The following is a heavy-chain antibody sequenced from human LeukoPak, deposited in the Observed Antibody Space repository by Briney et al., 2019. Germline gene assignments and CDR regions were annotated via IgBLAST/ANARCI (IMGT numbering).Heavy chain of an antibody. CDR2: IYPGDSDT. J-gene: IGHJ4*02. V-gene: IGHV5-51*01. D-gene: IGHD4-23*01. CDR3: ARYDRARSGYGGGYFDY. Sequence: GESLKISCQGSGYSFTSYWIGWGRQMPGKGLEGMGIIYPGDSDTRYSPSFQGQVTISADKSISTAYLQWSSLKASDTAMYYCARYDRARSGYGGGYFDYWGQGTLVTVSS. CDR1: GYSFTSYW.